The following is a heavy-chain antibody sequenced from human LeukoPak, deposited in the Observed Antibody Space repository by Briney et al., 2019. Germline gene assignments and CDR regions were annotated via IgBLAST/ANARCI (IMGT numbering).Heavy chain of an antibody. D-gene: IGHD3-10*01. CDR3: ARIYDSGTYYHFDY. CDR2: IKQDGSEK. CDR1: GFTFSAHW. V-gene: IGHV3-7*01. Sequence: GGSLRLSCAASGFTFSAHWMSWVRQAPGKGLEWVANIKQDGSEKYYVDSVKGRFTISRDNAKNSLYLQMNSLRAEDTAVYYCARIYDSGTYYHFDYWGQGTLVTVSS. J-gene: IGHJ4*02.